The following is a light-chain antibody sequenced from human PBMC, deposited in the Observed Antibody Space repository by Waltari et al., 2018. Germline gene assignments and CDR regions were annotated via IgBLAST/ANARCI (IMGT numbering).Light chain of an antibody. J-gene: IGKJ5*01. Sequence: EIVLTQSPGTLSLSPGERVTLSCRASQSVSSSYLAWYQQKPGQAPRLLIYAASSRATGIPDRFSGMGSGTGFTLTISRLEPEDSAVYYCQQYGSTLITFGQGTRLEIK. CDR1: QSVSSSY. V-gene: IGKV3-20*01. CDR2: AAS. CDR3: QQYGSTLIT.